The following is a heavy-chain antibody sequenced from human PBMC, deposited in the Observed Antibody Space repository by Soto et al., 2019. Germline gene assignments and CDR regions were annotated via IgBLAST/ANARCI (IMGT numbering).Heavy chain of an antibody. CDR1: GYTFTSYG. J-gene: IGHJ5*02. Sequence: ASVQVSCKASGYTFTSYGISWVRQAPGQGLEWMGWISAYNGNTNYAQKLQGRVTMTTDTSTSTAYMELRSLRSDDTAVYYCARVKGVTMVRGVNFWFDPWGQGTLVTVSS. CDR2: ISAYNGNT. D-gene: IGHD3-10*01. CDR3: ARVKGVTMVRGVNFWFDP. V-gene: IGHV1-18*01.